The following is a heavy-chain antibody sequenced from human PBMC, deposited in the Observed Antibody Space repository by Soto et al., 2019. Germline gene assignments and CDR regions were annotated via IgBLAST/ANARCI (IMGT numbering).Heavy chain of an antibody. J-gene: IGHJ4*02. Sequence: LVESGGGLVQPGGSRRLSCAASGFTFSNIWMSWVRRSPEKGPEWVASISPDGGEIYYVDSVKGRFTISRDNTRNSLYLQMNSLRAEDTAVYYCAKGPRWGQGTLVTVSS. V-gene: IGHV3-7*01. CDR3: AKGPR. CDR2: ISPDGGEI. CDR1: GFTFSNIW.